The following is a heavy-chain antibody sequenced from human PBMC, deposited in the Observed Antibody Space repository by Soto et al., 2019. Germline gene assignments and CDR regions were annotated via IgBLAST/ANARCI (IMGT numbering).Heavy chain of an antibody. CDR2: ISGSGGST. J-gene: IGHJ4*02. D-gene: IGHD3-3*01. V-gene: IGHV3-23*01. CDR3: AKGLRFLEWLLHYFDY. CDR1: GFTFSSYG. Sequence: SGGSLRLSCAASGFTFSSYGMHWVRQAPGKGLEWVSAISGSGGSTYYADSVKGRFTISRDNSKNTLYLQVNSLRAEDTAVYYCAKGLRFLEWLLHYFDYWGQGTLVTVSS.